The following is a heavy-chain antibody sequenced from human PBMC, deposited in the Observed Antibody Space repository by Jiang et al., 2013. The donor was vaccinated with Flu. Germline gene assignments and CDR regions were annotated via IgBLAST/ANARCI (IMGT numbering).Heavy chain of an antibody. J-gene: IGHJ4*02. CDR3: GRAGYGAGSASDY. CDR2: INAGNGNT. D-gene: IGHD3-10*01. V-gene: IGHV1-3*01. CDR1: GYTFSSYT. Sequence: GAEVKKPGASVKVSCKASGYTFSSYTMHWVRQAPGERLEWMGWINAGNGNTKYSPKLQGRVTITRDTSATTAYMELNSLMSEDTAVYYCGRAGYGAGSASDYWGQGTLVTVSA.